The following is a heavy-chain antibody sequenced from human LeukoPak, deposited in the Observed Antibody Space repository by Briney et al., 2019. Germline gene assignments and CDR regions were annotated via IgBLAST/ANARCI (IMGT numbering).Heavy chain of an antibody. J-gene: IGHJ4*02. CDR3: AREVYSSTWFDL. Sequence: GGSLRLSCAASGFTFRTYGMNWVRQVPGKGLEWVSVIYAGGNTYYADSVKERFTISRDNSRNTLYLQMNSLRGDDTAVYYCAREVYSSTWFDLWGQGTLVTVSS. V-gene: IGHV3-66*01. CDR1: GFTFRTYG. CDR2: IYAGGNT. D-gene: IGHD6-13*01.